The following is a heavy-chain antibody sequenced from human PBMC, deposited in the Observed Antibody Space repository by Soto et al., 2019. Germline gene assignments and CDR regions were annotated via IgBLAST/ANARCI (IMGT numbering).Heavy chain of an antibody. CDR3: ARDLGVWGNFVY. CDR1: GGSISSYY. Sequence: SETLSLTCTVSGGSISSYYWSWIRQPPGKGLEWIGYIYHSGSTYYNPSLKSRVTISVDRSKNQFSLKLSSVTAADTAVYYCARDLGVWGNFVYWGQGALVTVSS. V-gene: IGHV4-59*12. CDR2: IYHSGST. J-gene: IGHJ4*02. D-gene: IGHD3-16*01.